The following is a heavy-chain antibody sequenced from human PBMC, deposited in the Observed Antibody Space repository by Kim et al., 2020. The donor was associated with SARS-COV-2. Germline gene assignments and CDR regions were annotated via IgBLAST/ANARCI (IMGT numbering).Heavy chain of an antibody. J-gene: IGHJ5*02. D-gene: IGHD2-15*01. CDR2: IRSKAYGGTT. CDR1: GFTFGDYA. CDR3: TTSDIVVVVAATSAKWFEP. Sequence: GGSLRLSCTASGFTFGDYAMSWVRQAPGKGLEWVGFIRSKAYGGTTEYAASVKGRFTISRDDSKSIAYLQMNSLKTEDTAVYYCTTSDIVVVVAATSAKWFEPWGQGTLVTVSS. V-gene: IGHV3-49*04.